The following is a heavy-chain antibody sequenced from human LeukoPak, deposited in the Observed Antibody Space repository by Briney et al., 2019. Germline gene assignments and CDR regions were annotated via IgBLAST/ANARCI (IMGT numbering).Heavy chain of an antibody. CDR2: IGSSGGTT. J-gene: IGHJ6*02. D-gene: IGHD2-21*02. Sequence: GGSLRLSCAASGFTFSSYAMSWVRQAPGKGLEWVSSIGSSGGTTYYADSVKGRFTISRDNFKNSLYLQMNSLRAEDTAVYYCARGTDCGGDCYIYYYYGMDVWGQGTTVTVSS. V-gene: IGHV3-23*01. CDR1: GFTFSSYA. CDR3: ARGTDCGGDCYIYYYYGMDV.